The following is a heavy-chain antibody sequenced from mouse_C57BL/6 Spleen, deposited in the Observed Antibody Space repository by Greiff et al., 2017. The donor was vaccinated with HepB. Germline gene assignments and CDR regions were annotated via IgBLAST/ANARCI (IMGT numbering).Heavy chain of an antibody. Sequence: EVQRVESGGGLVKPGGSLKLSCAASGFTFSDYGMHWVRQAPEKGLEWVAYISSGSSTIYYADTVKGRFTISRDNAKNTLFLQMTSLRSEDTAMYYCARYYGSSYEGAMDYWGQGTSVTVSS. D-gene: IGHD1-1*01. CDR1: GFTFSDYG. J-gene: IGHJ4*01. CDR2: ISSGSSTI. CDR3: ARYYGSSYEGAMDY. V-gene: IGHV5-17*01.